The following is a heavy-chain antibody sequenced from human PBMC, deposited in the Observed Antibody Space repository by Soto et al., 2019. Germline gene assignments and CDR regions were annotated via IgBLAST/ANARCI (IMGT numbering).Heavy chain of an antibody. CDR1: GFSLSTSGVC. V-gene: IGHV2-5*02. J-gene: IGHJ4*02. CDR3: AHSLSGWYWDYFDY. Sequence: QITLKESGPTLVKPTQTLTLTCTFSGFSLSTSGVCVGWIRQPPGQALEWLALIYWDDDKRYSPSLKSRLTIPQDTSKNQVVLTMTSMDTVDTATYYCAHSLSGWYWDYFDYWGQGTLVTVSS. D-gene: IGHD6-19*01. CDR2: IYWDDDK.